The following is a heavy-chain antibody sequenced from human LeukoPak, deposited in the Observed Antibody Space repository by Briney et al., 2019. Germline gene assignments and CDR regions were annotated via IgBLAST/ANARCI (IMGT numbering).Heavy chain of an antibody. V-gene: IGHV3-30*18. CDR2: ITYDGSNK. J-gene: IGHJ2*01. CDR1: GFSFSSYG. CDR3: AKPPRAWELYWDFDL. Sequence: PGGSLRLSCAASGFSFSSYGMCWVRQAPGKGLEWVALITYDGSNKNYADSVRGRFTISRDNSKKTLYLQINILRADDTGVYYSAKPPRAWELYWDFDLGGRGTLVTVSS. D-gene: IGHD1-26*01.